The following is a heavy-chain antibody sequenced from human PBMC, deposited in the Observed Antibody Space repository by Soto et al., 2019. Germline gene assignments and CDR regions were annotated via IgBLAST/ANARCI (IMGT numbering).Heavy chain of an antibody. J-gene: IGHJ6*02. D-gene: IGHD2-8*01. V-gene: IGHV1-18*01. CDR2: VSGYNGDT. Sequence: QGQLVQSGPEVKKPGASVKVSCKASGYTFSRYGISWVRQAPGQGLEWMGWVSGYNGDTKYAQKVQGRVTMTIDTPTYTAYMELRSLTSDDTAKYYCAKNGQPPYYYYGMYVWGQGTTVTVSS. CDR3: AKNGQPPYYYYGMYV. CDR1: GYTFSRYG.